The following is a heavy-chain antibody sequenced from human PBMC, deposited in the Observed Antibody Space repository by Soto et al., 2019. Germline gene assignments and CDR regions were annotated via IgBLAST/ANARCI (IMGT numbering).Heavy chain of an antibody. Sequence: SETLSLTCAVYGGSFSGYYWSWIRQPPGKGLEWIGEINHSGSTNYNPSLKSRVTISVDTSKNQFSLKLSSVTAADTAVYYCARGPSIAVAGGFDYWGQGTLVTVSS. CDR3: ARGPSIAVAGGFDY. CDR1: GGSFSGYY. CDR2: INHSGST. V-gene: IGHV4-34*01. J-gene: IGHJ4*02. D-gene: IGHD6-19*01.